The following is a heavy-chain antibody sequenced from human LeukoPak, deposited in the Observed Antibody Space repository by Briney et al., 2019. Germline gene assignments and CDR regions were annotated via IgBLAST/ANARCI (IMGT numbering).Heavy chain of an antibody. V-gene: IGHV1-46*01. D-gene: IGHD3-22*01. J-gene: IGHJ4*02. Sequence: ASVKVSCKASGYTFTSYYMHWVRQAPGQGLEWMGIINPSGGSTSYAQKFQGRVTMTRDTSTSTVYMELSSLRSEDTAVYYCARDQESFYYDSSGYYARDYWGQGTLVTVSS. CDR1: GYTFTSYY. CDR2: INPSGGST. CDR3: ARDQESFYYDSSGYYARDY.